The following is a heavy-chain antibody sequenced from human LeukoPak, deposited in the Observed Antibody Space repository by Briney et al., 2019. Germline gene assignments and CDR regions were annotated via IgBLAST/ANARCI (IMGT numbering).Heavy chain of an antibody. J-gene: IGHJ6*03. CDR2: IYHSGST. Sequence: SETLSLTCTVSGGSISSSSYYWGWIRQPPGKGLEWIGSIYHSGSTYYNPSLKSRVTISVDTSKNQFSLKLSSVTAADTAVYYCARGVGELLSYYYYYYMDVWGKGTTVTISS. D-gene: IGHD3-10*01. CDR3: ARGVGELLSYYYYYYMDV. V-gene: IGHV4-39*07. CDR1: GGSISSSSYY.